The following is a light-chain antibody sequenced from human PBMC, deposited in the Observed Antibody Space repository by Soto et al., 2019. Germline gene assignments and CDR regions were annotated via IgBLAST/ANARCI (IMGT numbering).Light chain of an antibody. V-gene: IGKV3-15*01. CDR1: QSVSSN. J-gene: IGKJ4*01. Sequence: EIVMNQSPATLSVSPGERATRSCRASQSVSSNLAWYQQKPGQAPRLLIYDASTRATVIPARFTGSGSGTDITLTISSLQSEDFAVYYCQQYQIWPLTFGGGTKREIK. CDR3: QQYQIWPLT. CDR2: DAS.